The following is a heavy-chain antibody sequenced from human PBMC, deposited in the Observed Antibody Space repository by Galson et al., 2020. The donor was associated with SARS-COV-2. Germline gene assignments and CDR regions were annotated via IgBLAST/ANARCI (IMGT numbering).Heavy chain of an antibody. V-gene: IGHV1-2*06. J-gene: IGHJ4*02. CDR3: ARHDIGLIDY. D-gene: IGHD2-15*01. CDR2: INPNSGDT. CDR1: GYTFTGYY. Sequence: ASVKVSCKASGYTFTGYYLHWVRQAPGQGLAWMGRINPNSGDTNYAQKFQGRVTMTRDASITTAYLELSGLRSDDAAVYYCARHDIGLIDYWGQGTLVTVSS.